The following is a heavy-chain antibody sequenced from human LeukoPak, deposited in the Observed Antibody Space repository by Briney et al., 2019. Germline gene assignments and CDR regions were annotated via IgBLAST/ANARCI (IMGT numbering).Heavy chain of an antibody. J-gene: IGHJ6*02. V-gene: IGHV4-59*08. Sequence: SETLFLTCTVSGGSISSYYWSWIRQPPGKGLEWIGYIYYSGSTNYNPSLKSRVTISVDTSKNQFSLKLSSVTAADTAVYYCARLVVVAATPSDYYYYGMDVWGQGTTVTVSS. CDR1: GGSISSYY. D-gene: IGHD2-15*01. CDR2: IYYSGST. CDR3: ARLVVVAATPSDYYYYGMDV.